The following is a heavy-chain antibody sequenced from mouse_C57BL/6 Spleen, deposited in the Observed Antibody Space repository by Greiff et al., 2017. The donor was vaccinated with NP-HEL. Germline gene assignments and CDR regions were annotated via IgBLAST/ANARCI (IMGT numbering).Heavy chain of an antibody. D-gene: IGHD1-1*01. J-gene: IGHJ2*01. CDR1: GYTFTSYW. CDR2: IDPSDSYT. CDR3: ARSTTTVVATDY. V-gene: IGHV1-69*01. Sequence: QVQLQQPGAELVMPGASVKLSCKASGYTFTSYWLHWVKQRPGHGLELIGEIDPSDSYTNYNQKFKGKSTLTVDKSSSTAYMQLSSLTSEDSAVYYCARSTTTVVATDYWGQGTTLTVSS.